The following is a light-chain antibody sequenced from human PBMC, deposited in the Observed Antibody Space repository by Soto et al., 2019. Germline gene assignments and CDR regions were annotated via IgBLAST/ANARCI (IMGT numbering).Light chain of an antibody. CDR3: KQSKSFPLT. CDR2: AAS. V-gene: IGKV1-12*01. Sequence: DIQMTQSPSPLSASVGDRVTITCRASQPITRWLAWYQQKPGKAPKLLIYAASILHTGVPLRFSGSGSGTAFSLTISSLQPEDFATYYCKQSKSFPLTFGGGTKVDIK. CDR1: QPITRW. J-gene: IGKJ4*01.